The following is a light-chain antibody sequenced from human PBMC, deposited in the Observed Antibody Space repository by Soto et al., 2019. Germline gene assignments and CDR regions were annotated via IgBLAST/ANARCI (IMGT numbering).Light chain of an antibody. J-gene: IGLJ2*01. CDR2: EVS. Sequence: QSALTQPASVSGSPGQSITISCTGTSSDVGGYNYVSWYQQHPSKAPKHMIYEVSYRPSGVSNRFSGSKSGNTASLTISGLPAEDEADYYCSSYTSSSTLVVFGGGTKLTVL. V-gene: IGLV2-14*01. CDR1: SSDVGGYNY. CDR3: SSYTSSSTLVV.